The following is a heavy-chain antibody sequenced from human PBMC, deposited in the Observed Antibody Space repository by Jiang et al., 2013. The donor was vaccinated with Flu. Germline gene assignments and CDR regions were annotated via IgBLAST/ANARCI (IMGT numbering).Heavy chain of an antibody. J-gene: IGHJ4*02. CDR2: IFHGGST. Sequence: KGLEWIGFIFHGGSTYYNPSLKSRVNISVDTSKSQXSLKLRSVTVADTAIYYCAREVRIEAVTPLEFDFWGQGILVTVSS. D-gene: IGHD2-15*01. CDR3: AREVRIEAVTPLEFDF. V-gene: IGHV4-31*02.